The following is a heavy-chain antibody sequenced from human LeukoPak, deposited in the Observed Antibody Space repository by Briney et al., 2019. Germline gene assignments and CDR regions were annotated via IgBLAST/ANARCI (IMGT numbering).Heavy chain of an antibody. CDR1: GFTFSSYW. Sequence: PGGSLRLSCVAAGFTFSSYWMRWVRQAPGKGLEWVANIKQDGSEKYYVDSVRGRFTISRDNAKNSLYLQMNSLRAEDTAVYYCARRYYDSSGYQPFDYWGQGTLVTVSS. CDR2: IKQDGSEK. CDR3: ARRYYDSSGYQPFDY. V-gene: IGHV3-7*01. J-gene: IGHJ4*02. D-gene: IGHD3-22*01.